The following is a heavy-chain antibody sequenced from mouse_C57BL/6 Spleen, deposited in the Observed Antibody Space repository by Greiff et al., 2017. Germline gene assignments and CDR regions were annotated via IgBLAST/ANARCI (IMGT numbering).Heavy chain of an antibody. J-gene: IGHJ4*01. V-gene: IGHV1-58*01. CDR3: ERTHYYGSSPLAMDD. CDR1: GYTFTSYG. Sequence: EVQLQQSGAELVRPGSSVKLSCKTSGYTFTSYGINWVKQRPGQGLEWIGYIYIGNGYTEYNEKFKGKATLTSDTSSSTAYMQLSSLTSEDSAIYFCERTHYYGSSPLAMDDRGQGTSVTVSS. CDR2: IYIGNGYT. D-gene: IGHD1-1*01.